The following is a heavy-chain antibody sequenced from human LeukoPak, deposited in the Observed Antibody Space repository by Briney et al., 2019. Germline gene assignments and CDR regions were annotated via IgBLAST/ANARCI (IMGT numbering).Heavy chain of an antibody. CDR2: IKQDGSEK. Sequence: PGGSLRLSCAASGFTFSSYWMSWVRQAPGKGLEWVANIKQDGSEKYYVDSVKGRFTISRDNAKNSLYLQMNSLRAEDTAVYYCARARPTYHYDSSGYYYRYYFDYWGQGTLVTVSS. V-gene: IGHV3-7*03. D-gene: IGHD3-22*01. CDR1: GFTFSSYW. J-gene: IGHJ4*02. CDR3: ARARPTYHYDSSGYYYRYYFDY.